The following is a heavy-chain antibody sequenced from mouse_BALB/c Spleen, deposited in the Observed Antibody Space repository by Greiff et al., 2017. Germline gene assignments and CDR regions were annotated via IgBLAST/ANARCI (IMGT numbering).Heavy chain of an antibody. CDR1: GFTFTDYY. V-gene: IGHV7-3*02. CDR2: IRNKANGYTT. D-gene: IGHD2-1*01. Sequence: EVMLVESGGGLVQPGGSLRLSCATSGFTFTDYYMSWVRQPPGKALEWLGFIRNKANGYTTDYSASVKGRFTISRDNSQSILYLQMNTLRAEDSATYYCAIDYYGNYPFDYWGQGTTLTVSS. CDR3: AIDYYGNYPFDY. J-gene: IGHJ2*01.